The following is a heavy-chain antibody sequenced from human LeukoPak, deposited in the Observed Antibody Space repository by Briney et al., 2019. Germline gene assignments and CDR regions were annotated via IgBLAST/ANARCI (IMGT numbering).Heavy chain of an antibody. CDR2: IRYDGSNK. V-gene: IGHV3-30*02. CDR3: AKDRTYYDSSGSVYFDY. Sequence: HPGGSLRLSCAASGFTFSSYGMHWVRQAPGKGLEWVAFIRYDGSNKYYADSVKGRFTISRDNSKNTLYLQMNSLRAEDTAVYYCAKDRTYYDSSGSVYFDYWGQGTLVTVSS. CDR1: GFTFSSYG. D-gene: IGHD3-22*01. J-gene: IGHJ4*02.